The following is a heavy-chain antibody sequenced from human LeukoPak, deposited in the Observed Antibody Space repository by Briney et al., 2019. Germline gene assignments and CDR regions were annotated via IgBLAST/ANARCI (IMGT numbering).Heavy chain of an antibody. CDR3: ARHVPSTIFFNWFDP. CDR1: GGSINRSSRYY. CDR2: IFYSGST. Sequence: PSETLSLTCTVSGGSINRSSRYYWGWVRRPPGKGLAWIRSIFYSGSTYYNPSLKSRVTISVDTSNNQFSLKLTSVTAADTAVYYCARHVPSTIFFNWFDPWGQGTLVTVSS. D-gene: IGHD3-3*01. J-gene: IGHJ5*02. V-gene: IGHV4-39*01.